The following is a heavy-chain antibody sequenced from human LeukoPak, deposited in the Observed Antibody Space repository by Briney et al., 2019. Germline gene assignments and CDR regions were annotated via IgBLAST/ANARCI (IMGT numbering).Heavy chain of an antibody. V-gene: IGHV3-53*04. CDR1: GFTVSSNY. CDR2: IYSGGST. J-gene: IGHJ5*02. CDR3: ASFTLATNRGLET. D-gene: IGHD5-12*01. Sequence: PGGSLRLSSAASGFTVSSNYMSWVRQAPGKGLEWVSVIYSGGSTYYADSVKGRFTISRHNSKNTLYLQMNSLRAEDTAVYYCASFTLATNRGLETWGQGTLVTVSS.